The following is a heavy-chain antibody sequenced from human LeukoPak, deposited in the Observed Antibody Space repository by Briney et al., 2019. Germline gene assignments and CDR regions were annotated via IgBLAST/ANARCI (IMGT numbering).Heavy chain of an antibody. CDR1: GGSISSGDYY. D-gene: IGHD4-11*01. Sequence: SETLSLTCTVSGGSISSGDYYWSWIRQPPGKGLEWIGSIYFSGNTYHNSSLKSRVTISVDTSKNQFSLKLNSVTAADTAVYYCVRREYSNKSPFDYWGQGTLVTVSS. CDR2: IYFSGNT. V-gene: IGHV4-39*01. J-gene: IGHJ4*02. CDR3: VRREYSNKSPFDY.